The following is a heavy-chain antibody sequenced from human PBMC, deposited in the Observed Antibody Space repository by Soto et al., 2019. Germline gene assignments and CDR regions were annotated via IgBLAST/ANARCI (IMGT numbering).Heavy chain of an antibody. V-gene: IGHV1-18*01. D-gene: IGHD3-10*01. CDR2: IATYNSNK. Sequence: QVHLVQSGPEVKKPGASVTVSCKTSGDTFTNFGLSWVRQAPGQGLEWMGWIATYNSNKNYAQKFQGRLTLTTDPSTSTGYMELKSLEYDDTAVYYCARVLRGVVNWFDPWGQGTLVTVSS. CDR1: GDTFTNFG. J-gene: IGHJ5*02. CDR3: ARVLRGVVNWFDP.